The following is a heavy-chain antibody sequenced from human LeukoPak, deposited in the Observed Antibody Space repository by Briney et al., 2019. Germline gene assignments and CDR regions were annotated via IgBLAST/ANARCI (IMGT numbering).Heavy chain of an antibody. CDR2: IYYSGST. CDR1: GGSISSYY. CDR3: ARVRVVRPYYYYYYYMDV. V-gene: IGHV4-59*01. J-gene: IGHJ6*03. Sequence: PSETLSLTCTVSGGSISSYYWSWLRQPPGKGLEWIGYIYYSGSTNYNPSLKSRVTISVDTSKNQFSLKLSSVTAADTAVYYCARVRVVRPYYYYYYYMDVWGKGTTVTVSS. D-gene: IGHD4-17*01.